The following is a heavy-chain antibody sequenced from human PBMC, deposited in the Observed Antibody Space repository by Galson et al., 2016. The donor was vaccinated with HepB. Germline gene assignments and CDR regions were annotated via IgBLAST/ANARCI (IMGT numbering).Heavy chain of an antibody. J-gene: IGHJ6*02. CDR2: IRSKANNYAT. CDR3: TSLTIFGVVTNY. V-gene: IGHV3-73*01. D-gene: IGHD3-3*01. CDR1: GFTFSGSA. Sequence: SLRLSCAASGFTFSGSAMHWVRQASGKGLEWVGRIRSKANNYATAYAASVKGRFTISRDDSKNTAYLQMNSLKTEDTAVYYCTSLTIFGVVTNYWGQGTTVTVS.